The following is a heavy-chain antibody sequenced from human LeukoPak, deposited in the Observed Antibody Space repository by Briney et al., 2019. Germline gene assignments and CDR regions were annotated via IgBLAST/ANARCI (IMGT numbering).Heavy chain of an antibody. CDR1: GGSISRYY. Sequence: SETLSLTCTVSGGSISRYYWSWIRQPPGKGLEWIGYIYYSGSTNYNPSLKSRVTISVDTSKNQFSLKLSSVTAADTAVYYCARDPAAAEWYFDLWGRGTLVTVSS. CDR2: IYYSGST. CDR3: ARDPAAAEWYFDL. V-gene: IGHV4-59*01. D-gene: IGHD6-13*01. J-gene: IGHJ2*01.